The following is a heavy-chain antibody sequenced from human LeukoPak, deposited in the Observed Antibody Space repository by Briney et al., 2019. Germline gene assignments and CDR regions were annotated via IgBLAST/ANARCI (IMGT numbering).Heavy chain of an antibody. V-gene: IGHV4-34*01. D-gene: IGHD1-1*01. CDR1: GGSFNDYY. CDR2: INHGGHT. CDR3: VRGPFGNDVGA. J-gene: IGHJ5*02. Sequence: SETLSLTCAVSGGSFNDYYWSWIRQSPGKGLEWIGEINHGGHTNYNPSLKSRVTMSVDTSKNQFSLNLISVTAADAAVYYCVRGPFGNDVGAWGQGTRVTVSS.